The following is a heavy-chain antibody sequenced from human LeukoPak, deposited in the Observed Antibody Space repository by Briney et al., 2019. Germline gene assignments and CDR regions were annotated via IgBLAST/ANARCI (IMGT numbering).Heavy chain of an antibody. CDR2: INWNGGST. J-gene: IGHJ5*02. V-gene: IGHV3-20*01. D-gene: IGHD6-13*01. Sequence: PGGSLRLSCAASGFTFDDYGMSWVRQAPGKGLEWVSGINWNGGSTGYADSVKGRFTISRDNAKNSLYLQMNSLRAEDTALYHCARDRGSSWTGNWFDPWGQGTLVTVSS. CDR1: GFTFDDYG. CDR3: ARDRGSSWTGNWFDP.